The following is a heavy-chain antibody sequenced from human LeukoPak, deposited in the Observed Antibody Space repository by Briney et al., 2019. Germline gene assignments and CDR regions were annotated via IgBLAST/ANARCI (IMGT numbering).Heavy chain of an antibody. CDR2: IYYSGST. Sequence: PSKTLSLTCNVSGGSISSYYWSWIRQPPGKGLEWNGYIYYSGSTNYNPSLKSRVTISVDTSKNQFSLKLSSVTAADTAVYYCARVTLGYCSGGSCYSSSYYYYMDVWGKGTTVTVSS. J-gene: IGHJ6*03. CDR1: GGSISSYY. D-gene: IGHD2-15*01. CDR3: ARVTLGYCSGGSCYSSSYYYYMDV. V-gene: IGHV4-59*01.